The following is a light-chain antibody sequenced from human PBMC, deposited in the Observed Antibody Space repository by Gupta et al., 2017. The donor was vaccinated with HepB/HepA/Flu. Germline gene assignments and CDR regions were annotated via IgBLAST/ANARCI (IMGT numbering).Light chain of an antibody. CDR3: QKYNSAPWT. CDR1: QDIDNY. V-gene: IGKV1-27*01. J-gene: IGKJ1*01. CDR2: VAS. Sequence: DIQMTQSPSSLSASVGDRVTITCRASQDIDNYLAWYQQKSGKVPKLLIYVASTLQSGVPSRFSASGSGTDFTLTISSLQPEDVATYYCQKYNSAPWTFGQGTKVEIK.